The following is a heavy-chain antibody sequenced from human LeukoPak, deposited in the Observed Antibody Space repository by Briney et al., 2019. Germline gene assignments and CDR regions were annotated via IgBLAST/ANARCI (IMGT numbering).Heavy chain of an antibody. Sequence: GGSLRLSCAASGFTFSSYSMNWVRQAPGKGLEWVSSITGGDVFIYQADSVKGRFTASRDNARNTLYLQMNRLRAEDTAVYYCAREGDLMGATMDSWGQGTLVIVSS. V-gene: IGHV3-21*01. CDR2: ITGGDVFI. CDR3: AREGDLMGATMDS. D-gene: IGHD3-16*01. CDR1: GFTFSSYS. J-gene: IGHJ5*01.